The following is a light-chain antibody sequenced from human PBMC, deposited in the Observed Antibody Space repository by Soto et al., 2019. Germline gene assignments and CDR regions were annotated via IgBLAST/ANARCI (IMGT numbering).Light chain of an antibody. V-gene: IGKV1-39*01. J-gene: IGKJ4*01. Sequence: DIQMTQSPSSLSASLGDRVTITCRASQNIDNYLNWYQQKPGKAPKLLIYATSTLQSGVPSRFSGSGSGTEFTLTISSLQAEDFANYFCQESYTTPAVSLGGGTKVDI. CDR3: QESYTTPAVS. CDR2: ATS. CDR1: QNIDNY.